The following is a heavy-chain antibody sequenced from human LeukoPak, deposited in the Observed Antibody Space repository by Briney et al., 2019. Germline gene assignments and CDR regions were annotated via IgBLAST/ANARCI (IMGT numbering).Heavy chain of an antibody. D-gene: IGHD3-3*02. CDR1: GGSISSGGYC. Sequence: SETLSLTCTVSGGSISSGGYCWSWIRQHPGKGLEWIGYIYYSGSTYYNPSLKSRVTISVDTSKNQFSLKLSSVTAADTAVYYCARGHFWSGYTFDYWGQGTLVTVSS. V-gene: IGHV4-31*03. J-gene: IGHJ4*02. CDR3: ARGHFWSGYTFDY. CDR2: IYYSGST.